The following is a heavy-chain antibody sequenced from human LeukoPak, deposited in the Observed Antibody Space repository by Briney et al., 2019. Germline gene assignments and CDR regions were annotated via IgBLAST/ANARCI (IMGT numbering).Heavy chain of an antibody. J-gene: IGHJ5*02. V-gene: IGHV3-23*01. CDR1: GFTFSNYD. CDR2: ISDSGGST. CDR3: AKDLSRAVAADWFDP. D-gene: IGHD6-19*01. Sequence: GRSLRLSCAASGFTFSNYDMSSASQAPGKGLEWVSSISDSGGSTYYAYSVKGRFTISRENSKNTLYLHMTNLRAADTAVYYCAKDLSRAVAADWFDPWDQGSLVTVSS.